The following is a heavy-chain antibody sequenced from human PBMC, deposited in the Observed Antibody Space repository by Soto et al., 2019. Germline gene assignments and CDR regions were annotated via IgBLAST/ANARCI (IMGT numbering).Heavy chain of an antibody. CDR1: GGTFSSYA. Sequence: ASVKVSCKASGGTFSSYAISWVRQAPGQGLEWMGGIIPIFGTANYAQKFQGRVTITADESTSTAYMELSSLRSEDTAVYYCASARRYYDSSGYYQYYFDYWGQGTLVTVSS. CDR3: ASARRYYDSSGYYQYYFDY. CDR2: IIPIFGTA. V-gene: IGHV1-69*13. J-gene: IGHJ4*02. D-gene: IGHD3-22*01.